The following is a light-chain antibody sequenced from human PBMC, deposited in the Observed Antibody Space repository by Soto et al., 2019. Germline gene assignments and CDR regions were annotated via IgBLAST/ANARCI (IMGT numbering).Light chain of an antibody. V-gene: IGKV1-9*01. CDR2: SAS. CDR3: QQLSRYPLT. J-gene: IGKJ4*01. CDR1: QALSNY. Sequence: DIQLTQSPCVLSASVGDTVTITCRASQALSNYLAWYQQKPGKAPDLLIYSASTLQSGVPSRFSGSGSETEFSLTIRALRPEDFATYYCQQLSRYPLTFGGGTKVDIK.